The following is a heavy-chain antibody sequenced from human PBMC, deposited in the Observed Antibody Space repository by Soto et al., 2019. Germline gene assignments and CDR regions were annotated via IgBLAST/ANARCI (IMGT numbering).Heavy chain of an antibody. J-gene: IGHJ4*02. CDR3: ARVPGVDTAMVSEHYFEY. V-gene: IGHV1-18*01. Sequence: GASVKVSCKASGYTFTSYGISWVRQAPGQGLEWMGWISAYNGNTNYAQKLQGRVTMTTDTSTSTAYMELRSLRSDDTAVYYCARVPGVDTAMVSEHYFEYWGQGTLVTVSS. D-gene: IGHD5-18*01. CDR1: GYTFTSYG. CDR2: ISAYNGNT.